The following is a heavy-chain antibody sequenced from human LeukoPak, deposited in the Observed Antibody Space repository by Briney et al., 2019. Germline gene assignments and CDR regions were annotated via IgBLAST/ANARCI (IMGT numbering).Heavy chain of an antibody. Sequence: RPSETLSLTCAVYGGSFSGYYWSWIRQPPGKGLEWIGEINHSGSTNYNPSLKSRVTISVDTSKNQFSLKLSSVTAADTAVYYCARTGYGDHFNLWGRGTLVTVSS. CDR2: INHSGST. CDR3: ARTGYGDHFNL. V-gene: IGHV4-34*01. J-gene: IGHJ2*01. CDR1: GGSFSGYY. D-gene: IGHD4-17*01.